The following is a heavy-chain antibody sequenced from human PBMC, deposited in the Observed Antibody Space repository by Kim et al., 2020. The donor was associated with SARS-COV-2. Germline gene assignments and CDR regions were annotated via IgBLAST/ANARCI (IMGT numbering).Heavy chain of an antibody. CDR1: GYTFTSYG. Sequence: ASVKVSCKASGYTFTSYGISWVRQAPGHGLEWLGWISAYNGNTNYAQKLQGRVTMTTDTYTSTAYMELRSLRSDDTAVYYCASVLGIAVAGAPDWGQGTLVTVSA. D-gene: IGHD6-19*01. V-gene: IGHV1-18*01. J-gene: IGHJ4*02. CDR2: ISAYNGNT. CDR3: ASVLGIAVAGAPD.